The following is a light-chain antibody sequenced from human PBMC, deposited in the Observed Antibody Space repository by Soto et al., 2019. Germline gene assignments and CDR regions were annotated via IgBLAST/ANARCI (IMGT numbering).Light chain of an antibody. CDR2: KAS. Sequence: DIQMTQSPSTLSASVGDRVTITCRASQSISSWLAWYQQKPGKAPKLLIFKASSLESGGPSMFSGSGSVTEFTLTISSLQPDDFASYYCQQYNSYSRNTFGQGTKLEIK. CDR3: QQYNSYSRNT. CDR1: QSISSW. J-gene: IGKJ2*01. V-gene: IGKV1-5*03.